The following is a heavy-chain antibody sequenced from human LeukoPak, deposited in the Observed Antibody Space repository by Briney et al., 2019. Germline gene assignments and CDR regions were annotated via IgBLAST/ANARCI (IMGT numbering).Heavy chain of an antibody. CDR3: ARDPPPYYYGSGSYF. Sequence: GGSLRLSCAVSGFTFSSFEMNWVRQAPGKGLEWVSYISSSSSTIYYADSVKGRFTISRDNAKNSLYLQMNSLRDEDTAVYYCARDPPPYYYGSGSYFWGQGTLVTVSS. D-gene: IGHD3-10*01. CDR2: ISSSSSTI. J-gene: IGHJ4*02. CDR1: GFTFSSFE. V-gene: IGHV3-48*02.